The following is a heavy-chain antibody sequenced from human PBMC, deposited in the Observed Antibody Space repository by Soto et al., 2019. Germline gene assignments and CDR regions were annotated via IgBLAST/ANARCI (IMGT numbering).Heavy chain of an antibody. Sequence: ASVKVSCKASGYTFTSYAMHWVRQAPGQRLEWMGWINAGNGNTKYSQKFQGRVTITRDTSASTAYMELSSLRSEDTAVYYCARDQAYDFWSGYYLDCWGQGTLVTVS. J-gene: IGHJ4*02. D-gene: IGHD3-3*01. CDR2: INAGNGNT. CDR1: GYTFTSYA. V-gene: IGHV1-3*01. CDR3: ARDQAYDFWSGYYLDC.